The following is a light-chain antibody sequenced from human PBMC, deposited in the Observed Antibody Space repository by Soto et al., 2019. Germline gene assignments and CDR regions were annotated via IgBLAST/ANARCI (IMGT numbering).Light chain of an antibody. Sequence: DIQMTQSPSSLSASIGDRVTITCRASQSISTFVNWYQQKPGKAPKVLIYAASTLQSGVPSRFSGSGSGTDFTLTISSLQPEDFATYYCQKSYTPPRTFGQGTKVEIK. V-gene: IGKV1-39*01. J-gene: IGKJ1*01. CDR3: QKSYTPPRT. CDR2: AAS. CDR1: QSISTF.